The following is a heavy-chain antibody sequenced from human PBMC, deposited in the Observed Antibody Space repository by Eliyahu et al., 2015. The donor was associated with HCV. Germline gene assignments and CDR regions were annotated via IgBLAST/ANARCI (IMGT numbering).Heavy chain of an antibody. CDR2: ITDNGGDT. CDR3: VKGSDTSRPYYFDY. J-gene: IGHJ4*02. CDR1: TFTFSNYX. D-gene: IGHD1-1*01. V-gene: IGHV3-23*01. Sequence: EVLLLESGGGFVQPGGSLRLSCEASTFTFSNYXMAWVRQAPGQGLDWISGITDNGGDTYHADSVRGRFTISRDNSENRLYLQMNSLRVEDTAVYYCVKGSDTSRPYYFDYWGQGTLVTVSS.